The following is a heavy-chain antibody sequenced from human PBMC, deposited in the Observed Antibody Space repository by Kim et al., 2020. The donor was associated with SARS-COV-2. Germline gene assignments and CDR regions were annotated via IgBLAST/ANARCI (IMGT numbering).Heavy chain of an antibody. CDR2: IWYDGSNK. J-gene: IGHJ6*02. V-gene: IGHV3-33*01. CDR3: ARDTRDYYGMDV. Sequence: GGSLRLSCAASGFTFSSYGMHWVRQAPGKGLEWVAVIWYDGSNKYYAYSVKGRFTISRDNSKNTLYLQMNSLRAEDTAVYYCARDTRDYYGMDVWGQGTTVTVSS. CDR1: GFTFSSYG.